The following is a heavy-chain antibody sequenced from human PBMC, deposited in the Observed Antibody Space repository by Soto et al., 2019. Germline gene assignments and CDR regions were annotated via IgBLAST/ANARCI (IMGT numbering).Heavy chain of an antibody. CDR1: GFTFITHA. D-gene: IGHD6-19*01. CDR3: ARDPYSSGWYYSYGLDA. Sequence: GGSLRLSCAASGFTFITHAMSWVRQAPGKGLEWVSAISSSSSYIYYADSVKGRFTISRDNAKNSLYLQMNSLRAEETAVYYCARDPYSSGWYYSYGLDAWGQGTKVTVS. J-gene: IGHJ6*02. CDR2: ISSSSSYI. V-gene: IGHV3-21*01.